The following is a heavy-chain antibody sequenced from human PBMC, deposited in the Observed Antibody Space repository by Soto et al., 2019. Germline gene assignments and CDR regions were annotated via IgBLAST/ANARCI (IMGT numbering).Heavy chain of an antibody. CDR1: VFPFSSSW. J-gene: IGHJ4*02. Sequence: GESPRLSCAASVFPFSSSWMHWVRHAPGKGLVWVSLINSDGSNTNYADSVKGRFTISRDNAKNTVDRQMSSLRAEDTAVDYCAKETTEHSYLTYLDYWGQGTLVTVSS. CDR2: INSDGSNT. D-gene: IGHD5-18*01. V-gene: IGHV3-74*01. CDR3: AKETTEHSYLTYLDY.